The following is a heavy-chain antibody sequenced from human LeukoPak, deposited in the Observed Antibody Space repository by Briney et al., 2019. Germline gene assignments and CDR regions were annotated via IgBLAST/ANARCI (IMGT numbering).Heavy chain of an antibody. CDR2: IGGSGRST. V-gene: IGHV3-23*01. D-gene: IGHD3-22*01. CDR1: GFSFRSDA. J-gene: IGHJ5*02. CDR3: AKPYYHDDSGS. Sequence: GGSLRLSCAASGFSFRSDAMNWVRQAPGKGLEWVAGIGGSGRSTYYAGAVEGRFTISRDNSKNTVDLQMSGLRAEDTAIYYRAKPYYHDDSGSWGQGTRVTVSS.